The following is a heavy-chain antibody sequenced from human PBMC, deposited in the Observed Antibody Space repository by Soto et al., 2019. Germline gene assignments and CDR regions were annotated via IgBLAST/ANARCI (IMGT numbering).Heavy chain of an antibody. CDR2: TKNRSQRYTI. D-gene: IGHD6-6*01. CDR1: GFTLSDHY. CDR3: TCWIAARCS. J-gene: IGHJ4*02. V-gene: IGHV3-72*01. Sequence: EVQLVESGGYLVQPGGSLRLSCAASGFTLSDHYMDWVRQAPGKGLEWVARTKNRSQRYTIEYAASVKGRFTISRDDSKNSLFLQMNSLKSDDTAVYYCTCWIAARCSWGQGTLVTVAS.